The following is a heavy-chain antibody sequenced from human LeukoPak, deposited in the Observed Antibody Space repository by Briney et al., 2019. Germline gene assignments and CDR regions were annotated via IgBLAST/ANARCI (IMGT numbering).Heavy chain of an antibody. CDR1: GGTFSSYA. J-gene: IGHJ6*03. CDR2: IIPIFGTA. V-gene: IGHV1-69*05. Sequence: SVKVSCKASGGTFSSYAISRVRQAPGQGLEWMGGIIPIFGTANYAQKFQGRVTITTDESTSTAYMELSSLRSEDTAVYYCARGARSGGSWDYYYYYMDVWGKGTTVTVSS. D-gene: IGHD2-15*01. CDR3: ARGARSGGSWDYYYYYMDV.